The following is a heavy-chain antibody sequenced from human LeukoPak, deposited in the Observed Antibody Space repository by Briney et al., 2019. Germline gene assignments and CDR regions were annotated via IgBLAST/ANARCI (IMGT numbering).Heavy chain of an antibody. J-gene: IGHJ4*02. D-gene: IGHD1-26*01. CDR3: AEDQRWESPHYLDS. V-gene: IGHV3-23*01. CDR2: ISASGGST. CDR1: GFTFSSSA. Sequence: GGSLRLSCAASGFTFSSSAMSWVRQVPGKGLEWVSGISASGGSTSYADSVRGRFTISRDNSKNTLYVQMNSLRDEDTAVYYCAEDQRWESPHYLDSWGQGTLVTVSS.